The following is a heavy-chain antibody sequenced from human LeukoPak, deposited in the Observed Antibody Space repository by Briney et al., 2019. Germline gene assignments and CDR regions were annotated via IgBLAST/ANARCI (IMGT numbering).Heavy chain of an antibody. CDR2: IIPIFGTA. D-gene: IGHD2-21*02. J-gene: IGHJ3*02. CDR1: GGTFSSYA. Sequence: SVKVSCKASGGTFSSYAISWVRQAPGQGLEWMGGIIPIFGTANYAQKFQGRVTITADESTSTAYMELSSLRSEDTAVYYCASSMRGDFDAFDIWGQGTMVTVSS. CDR3: ASSMRGDFDAFDI. V-gene: IGHV1-69*13.